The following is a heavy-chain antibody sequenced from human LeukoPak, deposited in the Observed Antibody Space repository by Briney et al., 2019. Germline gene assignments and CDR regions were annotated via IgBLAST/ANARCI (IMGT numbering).Heavy chain of an antibody. Sequence: SESLSLTCTVSGCSISSYSRSWVRQTQRKGLEWVGYIYYSGSSAYNPSSKSRATISLAKSKNQTSLKLSSLTAADTAVYYCESGGCSSLKDGFNIWGPGTMVTVSS. CDR2: IYYSGSS. CDR1: GCSISSYS. D-gene: IGHD3-10*02. J-gene: IGHJ3*02. V-gene: IGHV4-59*01. CDR3: ESGGCSSLKDGFNI.